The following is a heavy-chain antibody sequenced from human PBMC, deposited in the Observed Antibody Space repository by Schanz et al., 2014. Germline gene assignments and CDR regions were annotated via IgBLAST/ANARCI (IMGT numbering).Heavy chain of an antibody. CDR1: GFTFHTYD. CDR2: ISHDGHRG. D-gene: IGHD2-15*01. J-gene: IGHJ6*03. V-gene: IGHV3-30-3*01. Sequence: VHLEESGGGVVQPGRSLRLSCAASGFTFHTYDMHWVRQAPGKGLEWVAQISHDGHRGFYADSVKGRFTVSRDNNWKTLSLQMNSPRSDDTAIYHCAKENSSCCYPAVTYYIDVWGKGTTVTVSS. CDR3: AKENSSCCYPAVTYYIDV.